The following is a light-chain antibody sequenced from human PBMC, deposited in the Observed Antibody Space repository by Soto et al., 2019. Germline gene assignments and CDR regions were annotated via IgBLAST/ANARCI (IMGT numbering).Light chain of an antibody. J-gene: IGLJ2*01. Sequence: QAVVTQPPSASGTPGQRVTISCSGSSSNIGSNTVNWYQQLPGTAPKLLIYSNNQRPSGVPDRFSGSKSGTSASLAISGLQSEDEADYYCAAWDGSLNVVVFGGGTKVTVL. CDR2: SNN. CDR3: AAWDGSLNVVV. V-gene: IGLV1-44*01. CDR1: SSNIGSNT.